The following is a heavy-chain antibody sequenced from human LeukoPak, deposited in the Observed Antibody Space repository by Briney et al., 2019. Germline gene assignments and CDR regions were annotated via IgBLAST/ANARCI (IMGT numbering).Heavy chain of an antibody. CDR1: GFTFSNYW. Sequence: PGGSLRLSCAASGFTFSNYWMSWVRQAPGKGLEWVANIKEDGSENYYVDSVKGRFTISRDNAKNSLYLQMNSLRAEDTAVYYCARDDTYYDYVWGSYRYPSDAFDVRGQGTLVTVSS. CDR2: IKEDGSEN. J-gene: IGHJ3*01. CDR3: ARDDTYYDYVWGSYRYPSDAFDV. D-gene: IGHD3-16*02. V-gene: IGHV3-7*01.